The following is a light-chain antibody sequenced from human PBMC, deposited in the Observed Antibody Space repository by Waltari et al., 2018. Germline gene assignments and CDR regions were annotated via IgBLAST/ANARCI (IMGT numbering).Light chain of an antibody. V-gene: IGKV4-1*01. J-gene: IGKJ4*01. Sequence: DVVLTQSPASLAVSLGERATIRCKSSQSLMFSSANKNSLAWYQRRPGQPPKLLISGASTRESGVPDRFSGSGSGTDFTLTINSPHVEDVALYYCQQYHSAPPTFGGGTKVEVK. CDR2: GAS. CDR3: QQYHSAPPT. CDR1: QSLMFSSANKNS.